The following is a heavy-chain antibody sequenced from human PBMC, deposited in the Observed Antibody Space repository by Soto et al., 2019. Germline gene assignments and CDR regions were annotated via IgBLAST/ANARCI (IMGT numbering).Heavy chain of an antibody. D-gene: IGHD5-12*01. Sequence: GGSLRLSCAASGFTFSSYAMHWVRQAPGKGLEWVAVISYDGSNKYYADSVKGRFTISRDNSKNTLYLQMNSLRAEDTAVYYCASERGYGGHYIYEMDVLGPETTLTVSS. J-gene: IGHJ6*02. CDR2: ISYDGSNK. CDR1: GFTFSSYA. V-gene: IGHV3-30-3*01. CDR3: ASERGYGGHYIYEMDV.